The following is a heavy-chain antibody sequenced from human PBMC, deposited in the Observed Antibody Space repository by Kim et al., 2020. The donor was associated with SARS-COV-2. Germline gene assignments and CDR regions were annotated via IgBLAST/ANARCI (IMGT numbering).Heavy chain of an antibody. CDR3: ASWAGVSSGFLGPFDN. CDR2: IDSSGSHT. V-gene: IGHV3-48*02. J-gene: IGHJ4*02. D-gene: IGHD3-3*01. Sequence: GGSLRLSCAASGFTFRSHAMNWVRQGPGKGLEWLSYIDSSGSHTYYADSVKGRFTIFRDNAKDSLYLQMSRLRDDDTAVYFCASWAGVSSGFLGPFDNWGQGNLVTVSS. CDR1: GFTFRSHA.